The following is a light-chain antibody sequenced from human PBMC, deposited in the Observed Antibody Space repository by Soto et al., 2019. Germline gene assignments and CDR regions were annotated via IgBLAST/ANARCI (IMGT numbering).Light chain of an antibody. V-gene: IGKV3-20*01. CDR1: QSVSSSY. Sequence: EIVLTQSPGTLSLSPGERATLSCRASQSVSSSYLAWYQQKPGQAPRLLIYGASSRATGIPDRFSGSGSGKEFTLTISRLEPEDFAVYYCQQYGSSPVTFGQGTKLEIK. CDR2: GAS. J-gene: IGKJ2*01. CDR3: QQYGSSPVT.